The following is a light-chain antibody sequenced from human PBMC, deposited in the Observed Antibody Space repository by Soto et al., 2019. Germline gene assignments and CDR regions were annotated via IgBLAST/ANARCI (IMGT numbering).Light chain of an antibody. Sequence: EIVMTQSPATLSVSPGERATLSCRASQSVSSNLAWYQQKPGQAPRLLIYGASTRATGIPARFSGSGSGTEFTLTISSLQSEDFEFYYCQQYNNWQTFGQGTKLEIK. J-gene: IGKJ2*01. CDR1: QSVSSN. V-gene: IGKV3-15*01. CDR2: GAS. CDR3: QQYNNWQT.